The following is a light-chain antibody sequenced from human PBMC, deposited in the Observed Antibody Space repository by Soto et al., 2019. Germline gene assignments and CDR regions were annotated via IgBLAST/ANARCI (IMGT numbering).Light chain of an antibody. V-gene: IGKV3-11*01. CDR3: QQRSNWPPEIT. J-gene: IGKJ5*01. CDR2: DAS. Sequence: EVVLTQSPATLSLSPGERATLSCRASQSVSSYLAWYQQKTGQAPRLLIYDASTRATGTPARFSGSGSGTDFTLTISRLEPEDFAVYYCQQRSNWPPEITFGQGTRLEI. CDR1: QSVSSY.